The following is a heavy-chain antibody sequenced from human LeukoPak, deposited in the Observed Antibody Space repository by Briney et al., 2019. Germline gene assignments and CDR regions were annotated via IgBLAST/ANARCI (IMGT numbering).Heavy chain of an antibody. V-gene: IGHV3-23*01. CDR2: ISGSGGST. J-gene: IGHJ4*02. Sequence: GGSLRLSCAASGFTFNSYAMSWVRQAPGKGLEWVSAISGSGGSTYYADSVKGRFTISRDTSKNTAYLQMNSLSSDDTAGYYVSKVEDEAVAGREYWGQGTLVTVSS. CDR1: GFTFNSYA. CDR3: SKVEDEAVAGREY. D-gene: IGHD6-19*01.